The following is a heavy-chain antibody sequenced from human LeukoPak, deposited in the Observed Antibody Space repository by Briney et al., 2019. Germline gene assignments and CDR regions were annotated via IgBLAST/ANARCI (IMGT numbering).Heavy chain of an antibody. D-gene: IGHD3/OR15-3a*01. CDR3: ARDRDWSFDY. CDR2: IIGSGSSI. V-gene: IGHV3-48*02. Sequence: GGSLRLSCAASGFTFSSYRMNWVRQAPGKGPEWVSYIIGSGSSIYYADSVKGRFTISRDNSKNSLYLQMNSLRDEDTAVYYCARDRDWSFDYWGEGTLVTVSS. CDR1: GFTFSSYR. J-gene: IGHJ4*02.